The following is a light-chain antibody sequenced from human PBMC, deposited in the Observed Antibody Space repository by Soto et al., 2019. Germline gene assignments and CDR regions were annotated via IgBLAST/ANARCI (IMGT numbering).Light chain of an antibody. CDR2: WAS. V-gene: IGKV4-1*01. J-gene: IGKJ4*01. Sequence: MLMTQPPAPLAGSLGEGPPFTCKSTQSVFYSSSNGNCLAWYQQKPGQPPKLLISWASTRESGVPDRFSGSGSGTDFTLTISSLQAEDVAVYYCQHYYDIPLTFGGGTKVEIK. CDR3: QHYYDIPLT. CDR1: QSVFYSSSNGNC.